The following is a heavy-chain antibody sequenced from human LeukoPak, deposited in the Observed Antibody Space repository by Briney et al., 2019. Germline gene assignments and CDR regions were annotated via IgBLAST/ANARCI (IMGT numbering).Heavy chain of an antibody. J-gene: IGHJ4*02. CDR2: IYYNGRSGNT. V-gene: IGHV4-31*03. D-gene: IGHD5/OR15-5a*01. Sequence: SETLSLTCSVSDDSISRRGYYWSWIRQRPGMGLEWMGYIYYNGRSGNTYYNLALKSRVTMSIDTGEKHFSLRLTSVTAADTAVYYCANSLPTVSTRNYFDYWGRGTLVTVSS. CDR3: ANSLPTVSTRNYFDY. CDR1: DDSISRRGYY.